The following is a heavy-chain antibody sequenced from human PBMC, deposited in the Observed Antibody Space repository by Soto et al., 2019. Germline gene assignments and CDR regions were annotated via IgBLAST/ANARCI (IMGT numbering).Heavy chain of an antibody. V-gene: IGHV1-18*01. Sequence: QVQLVQSGAEVKKPGASVKVSCKASGYTFTTYGISWVRQAPGQGLEWMGWISAYNGNTNYAQNLQGRLTMTTDTSTGTAYMELRSLGSDDTAVYYCARDAHSSGWYYCDQWGQGTLVTVSS. D-gene: IGHD6-19*01. CDR1: GYTFTTYG. J-gene: IGHJ4*02. CDR3: ARDAHSSGWYYCDQ. CDR2: ISAYNGNT.